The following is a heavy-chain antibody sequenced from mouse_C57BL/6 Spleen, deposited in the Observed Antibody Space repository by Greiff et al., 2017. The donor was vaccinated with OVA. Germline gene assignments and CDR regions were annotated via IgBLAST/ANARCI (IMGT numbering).Heavy chain of an antibody. Sequence: VQRVESGPGLVQPSQSLSITCTVSGFSLTSYGVHWVRQSPGKGLEWLGVIWSGGSTDYNAAFISRLSISQANSKSQVFFKMNSLQADDTARYYCARGSSRGYYFDYWGQGTTLTVSS. CDR3: ARGSSRGYYFDY. J-gene: IGHJ2*01. CDR2: IWSGGST. V-gene: IGHV2-2*01. D-gene: IGHD1-1*01. CDR1: GFSLTSYG.